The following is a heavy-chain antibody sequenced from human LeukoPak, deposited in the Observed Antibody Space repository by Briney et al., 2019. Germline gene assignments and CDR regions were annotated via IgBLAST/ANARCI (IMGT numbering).Heavy chain of an antibody. V-gene: IGHV4-39*01. Sequence: SETLSLTCTVYGGSISSSSYYWGWVRQPPGKGLEWIGSIYYSGSTYYNPSLKSRVTISVDTSKNQFSLKLSSVTAADTAVYYCARRIAVTRGFDYWGQGTLVTVSS. CDR1: GGSISSSSYY. CDR2: IYYSGST. J-gene: IGHJ4*02. CDR3: ARRIAVTRGFDY. D-gene: IGHD4-23*01.